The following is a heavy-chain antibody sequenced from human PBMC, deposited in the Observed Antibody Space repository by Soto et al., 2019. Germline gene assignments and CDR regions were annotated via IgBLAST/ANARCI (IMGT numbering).Heavy chain of an antibody. D-gene: IGHD6-6*01. V-gene: IGHV3-30*18. CDR1: GFTFSSYG. CDR3: AKEDIAARELDY. CDR2: ISYDGSNK. J-gene: IGHJ4*02. Sequence: QVQLVESGGGVVQPGRSLRLSCAASGFTFSSYGMHWVRQAPGKGLEWVAVISYDGSNKYYADSVKGRFTISRDNSKNTLYLQMNSLRAEDTAVYYCAKEDIAARELDYCGQGTLVTVSS.